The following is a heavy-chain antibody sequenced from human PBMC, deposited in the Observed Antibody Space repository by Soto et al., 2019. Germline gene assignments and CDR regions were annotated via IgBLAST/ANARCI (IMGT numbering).Heavy chain of an antibody. CDR2: IHYSGST. CDR1: GGSISGSY. V-gene: IGHV4-59*01. CDR3: TKYRRTYAEGYSFDY. J-gene: IGHJ4*02. Sequence: PSETLSLTCTVSGGSISGSYWSWIRQTPGKVLEWVGYIHYSGSTNYNPSLKSRVTMSVDSAKNQFSLQLSSVTAADTAVYFCTKYRRTYAEGYSFDYWGQGALVTVSS. D-gene: IGHD2-15*01.